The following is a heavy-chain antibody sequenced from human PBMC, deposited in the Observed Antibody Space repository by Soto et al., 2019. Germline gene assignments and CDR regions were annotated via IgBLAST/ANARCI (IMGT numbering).Heavy chain of an antibody. CDR3: AKEGPHSFPYCSGGSCYSASGDY. D-gene: IGHD2-15*01. V-gene: IGHV3-23*01. CDR2: ISGGGDGT. CDR1: GFTFNNYA. Sequence: PGGSLRLSCAASGFTFNNYAMNWVRQAPGKGLEWVSTISGGGDGTYYAASVKGRFTISRDNSKNTVYLQMNSLRAEDTAVYYCAKEGPHSFPYCSGGSCYSASGDYWGQGTLVTVSS. J-gene: IGHJ4*02.